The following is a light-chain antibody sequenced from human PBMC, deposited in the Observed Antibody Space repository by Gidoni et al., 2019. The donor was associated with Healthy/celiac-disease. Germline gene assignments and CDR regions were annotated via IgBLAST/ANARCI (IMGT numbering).Light chain of an antibody. CDR3: QVWDNTNNQGGV. V-gene: IGLV3-21*01. Sequence: SYVLTQPPSVSVAPGKTSTTTCGGNNIGVKSVHWYHQKPGQAPVMVMYYDRDRPSGITERFSGSNSGNTATLTISRVDAGDEADFYCQVWDNTNNQGGVFGGGTKLTVL. CDR1: NIGVKS. J-gene: IGLJ2*01. CDR2: YDR.